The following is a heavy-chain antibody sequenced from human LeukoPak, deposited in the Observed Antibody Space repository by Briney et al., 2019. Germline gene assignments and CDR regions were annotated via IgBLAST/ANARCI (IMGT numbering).Heavy chain of an antibody. CDR1: GGTFSSYA. D-gene: IGHD4-17*01. CDR3: ARDLTYGDYVGAFDI. CDR2: IIPILGIA. J-gene: IGHJ3*02. Sequence: SVKVSCKASGGTFSSYAISWVRQAPGQGLEWMGRIIPILGIANYAQKFQGRVTITADKSTSTAYMELSSLRSEDTAVYYCARDLTYGDYVGAFDIWGQGTMVTVPS. V-gene: IGHV1-69*04.